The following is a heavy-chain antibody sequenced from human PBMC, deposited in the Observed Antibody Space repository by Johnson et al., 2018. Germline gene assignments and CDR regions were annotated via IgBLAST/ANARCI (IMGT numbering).Heavy chain of an antibody. CDR1: GFTFSNYW. CDR3: ARVRFSGNYVAEYFQY. V-gene: IGHV3-74*02. D-gene: IGHD1-26*01. Sequence: EVQLLETGGGVVQPGRSLRLSCAASGFTFSNYWMHWVRQAPGKGLVWVSRINSDGSSRNYADSVKGRFTISRDNAKNTMHLQMNSLKVEDTAVYYCARVRFSGNYVAEYFQYWGQGSLVTVSS. CDR2: INSDGSSR. J-gene: IGHJ1*01.